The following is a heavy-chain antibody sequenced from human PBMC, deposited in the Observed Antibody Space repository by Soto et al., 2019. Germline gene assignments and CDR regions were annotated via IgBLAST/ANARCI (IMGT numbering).Heavy chain of an antibody. D-gene: IGHD3-16*01. J-gene: IGHJ4*02. CDR1: GFTFSNYY. CDR3: ARDGVLFRAGFDS. V-gene: IGHV3-11*01. Sequence: QIQLEESGGGLVKPGGSLRLSCTVSGFTFSNYYMAGIRQAPGKGLEWISYISTSGTSTFYADSVKGRFTISRDNAMNSLFLQMNSLGVEDTAVYFCARDGVLFRAGFDSWGQGTLVTVAS. CDR2: ISTSGTST.